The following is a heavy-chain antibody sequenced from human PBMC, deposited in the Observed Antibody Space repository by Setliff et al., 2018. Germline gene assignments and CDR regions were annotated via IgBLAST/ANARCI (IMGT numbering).Heavy chain of an antibody. V-gene: IGHV1-46*01. CDR2: INPSGGST. CDR3: AKAYGDSHYYYYYYMDV. CDR1: GYAFTSYY. D-gene: IGHD4-17*01. J-gene: IGHJ6*03. Sequence: GASVKVSCKASGYAFTSYYMHWVRLAPGQGLEWMGIINPSGGSTSYAQKFQGRVTMTRDTSTRTVYMDMSSLRAEDTAVYYCAKAYGDSHYYYYYYMDVWGKGTTVTVSS.